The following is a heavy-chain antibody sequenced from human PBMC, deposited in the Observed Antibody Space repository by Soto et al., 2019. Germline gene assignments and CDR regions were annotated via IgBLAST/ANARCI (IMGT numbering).Heavy chain of an antibody. CDR2: INPNSGGT. CDR1: GYTFTGYY. V-gene: IGHV1-2*04. D-gene: IGHD2-2*01. Sequence: GSVKDCFKASGYTFTGYYMHLVRQAPGQGLEWMGWINPNSGGTNYAQKFQGWVTMTRDTSISTAYMELSRLRSDDTAVYYCARWGFEYTAALRSYYGMDVWGQGPTVTVSS. CDR3: ARWGFEYTAALRSYYGMDV. J-gene: IGHJ6*01.